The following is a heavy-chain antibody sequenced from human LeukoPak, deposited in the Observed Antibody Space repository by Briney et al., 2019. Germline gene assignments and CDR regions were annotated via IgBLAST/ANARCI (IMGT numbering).Heavy chain of an antibody. V-gene: IGHV3-21*01. J-gene: IGHJ3*02. CDR3: ARELDYGDYEGAFDI. CDR2: ISSSSSYI. CDR1: GFTFSSYS. D-gene: IGHD4-17*01. Sequence: GGSLRLSCAASGFTFSSYSMNWVRQAPGKGLEWVSSISSSSSYIYYADSVKGRFTISRDNAKNSLYLQMNSLRAEDTAVYYCARELDYGDYEGAFDIWGQGTMVTVSS.